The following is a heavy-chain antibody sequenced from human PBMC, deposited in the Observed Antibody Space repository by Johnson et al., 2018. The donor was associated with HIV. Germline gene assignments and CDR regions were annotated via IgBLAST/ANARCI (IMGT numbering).Heavy chain of an antibody. Sequence: EVQLVESGGGLVQPGGPLRLSCAASGFTVSSNHLSWVRQAPGKGLEWVSVIYSGGNTYYADSVKGRFTISRDKSKNSLFLQMNSLRVEDTAVYYCARGRDFSSGLDGGAFDIWGQGTKVTV. V-gene: IGHV3-66*01. D-gene: IGHD6-19*01. CDR2: IYSGGNT. J-gene: IGHJ3*02. CDR3: ARGRDFSSGLDGGAFDI. CDR1: GFTVSSNH.